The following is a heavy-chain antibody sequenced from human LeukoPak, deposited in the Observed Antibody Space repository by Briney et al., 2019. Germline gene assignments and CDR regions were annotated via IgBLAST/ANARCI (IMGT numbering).Heavy chain of an antibody. J-gene: IGHJ5*02. D-gene: IGHD2-15*01. Sequence: SETLSLTCAVSGGSISSSNWWSWIRQPPGKGLEWIGEIYHSGSTNYNPSLKSRVTISVDKSKTQFSLKLSSVTAADTAVYYCARAGDCSGGSCYAGGWLDPWGQGTLVTVSS. CDR2: IYHSGST. CDR1: GGSISSSNW. V-gene: IGHV4-4*02. CDR3: ARAGDCSGGSCYAGGWLDP.